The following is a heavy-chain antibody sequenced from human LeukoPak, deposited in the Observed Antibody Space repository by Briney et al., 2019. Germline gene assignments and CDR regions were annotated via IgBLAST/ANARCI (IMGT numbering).Heavy chain of an antibody. J-gene: IGHJ5*02. CDR3: ARGSGGAAFDP. CDR1: GFTFSSYA. V-gene: IGHV3-23*01. Sequence: PGGSLRLSCAASGFTFSSYAMSWVRQAPGKGLEWVSAISDSGGETYYTDSVKGRFTISRDNSKNTLYLQMNSLRAEDTAVYHCARGSGGAAFDPWGQGTLVTVSS. D-gene: IGHD2-15*01. CDR2: ISDSGGET.